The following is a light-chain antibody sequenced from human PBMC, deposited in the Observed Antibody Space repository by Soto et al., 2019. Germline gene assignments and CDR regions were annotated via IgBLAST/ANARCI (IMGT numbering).Light chain of an antibody. CDR3: QEYGNSPVFT. CDR2: GAS. V-gene: IGKV3-20*01. Sequence: EIVLTQSPGTLSLSPGERATLSCRASQSVSSSYLAWYQQKPGQAPRLLIYGASSRATGIPDRFSGSGSGTVFSPTLSGQEPVDFAVYYCQEYGNSPVFTFGPGTKVYIK. CDR1: QSVSSSY. J-gene: IGKJ3*01.